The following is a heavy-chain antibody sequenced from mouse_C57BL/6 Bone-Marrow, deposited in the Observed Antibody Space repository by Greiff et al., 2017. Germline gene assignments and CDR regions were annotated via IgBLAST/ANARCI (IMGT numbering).Heavy chain of an antibody. D-gene: IGHD2-2*01. V-gene: IGHV3-6*01. CDR2: ISYDGSN. Sequence: EVKLQESGPGLVKPSQSLSLTCSVTGYSITSGYYWNWIRQFPGNKLEWMGYISYDGSNNSNPSLKNQISITRDTSKNQFFLKLNSVTTEDTATYYCARGGYYGYRWFAYWGQGTLVTVSA. CDR1: GYSITSGYY. CDR3: ARGGYYGYRWFAY. J-gene: IGHJ3*01.